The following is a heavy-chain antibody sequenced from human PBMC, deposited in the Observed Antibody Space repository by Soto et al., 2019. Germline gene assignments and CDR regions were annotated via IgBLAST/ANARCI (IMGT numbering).Heavy chain of an antibody. D-gene: IGHD1-1*01. V-gene: IGHV3-74*01. J-gene: IGHJ4*02. CDR1: GFICSSYW. CDR2: INPDGSST. Sequence: EAQLVESGGGLVQPGGSLRLSCAASGFICSSYWMHWVRQAPGKGLVWLSRINPDGSSTNYVDSVKGRFTISRDNAKNTLYLQMNSLRGEDTAVYYCARGERATTGYWGQGTLVTVSS. CDR3: ARGERATTGY.